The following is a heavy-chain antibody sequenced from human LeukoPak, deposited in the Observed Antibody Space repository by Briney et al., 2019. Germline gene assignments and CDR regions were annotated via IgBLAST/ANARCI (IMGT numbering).Heavy chain of an antibody. CDR1: GFTFSSYG. D-gene: IGHD3-10*01. Sequence: TGGSLRLSCAASGFTFSSYGMSWVRQAPGKGLEWVSAPSGSGGATYNADSVKGRFTISRDKSKNTLYLQMNSLRVEDTAVYYCAKDRAYGFDIWGQGTMVTVSS. CDR2: PSGSGGAT. V-gene: IGHV3-23*01. J-gene: IGHJ3*02. CDR3: AKDRAYGFDI.